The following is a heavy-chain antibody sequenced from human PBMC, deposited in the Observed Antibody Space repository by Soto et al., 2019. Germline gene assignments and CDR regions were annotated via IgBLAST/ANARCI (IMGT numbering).Heavy chain of an antibody. D-gene: IGHD3-10*01. CDR3: AREFKYYYGSGIDY. J-gene: IGHJ4*02. CDR1: GGSFSGYY. CDR2: INHSGST. V-gene: IGHV4-34*01. Sequence: ASETLSLTCAVYGGSFSGYYWSWIRQPPGKGLEWIGEINHSGSTNYNPSLKSRVTISVDTSKNQFSLKLSSVTAADTAVYYCAREFKYYYGSGIDYWGQGTLVTVSS.